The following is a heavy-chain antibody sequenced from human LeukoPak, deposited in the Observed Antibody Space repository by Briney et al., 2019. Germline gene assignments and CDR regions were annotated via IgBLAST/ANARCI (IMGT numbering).Heavy chain of an antibody. CDR3: ARDVSVATYYFDY. CDR1: GGTFSSYA. CDR2: INPSGGST. J-gene: IGHJ4*02. Sequence: ASVKVSCKASGGTFSSYAISWVRQAPGQGLEWMGIINPSGGSTSYAQKFQGRVTMTRDTSTNTVYMELSSLRSEDTAVYYCARDVSVATYYFDYWGQGTLVTVSS. V-gene: IGHV1-46*01. D-gene: IGHD2-21*02.